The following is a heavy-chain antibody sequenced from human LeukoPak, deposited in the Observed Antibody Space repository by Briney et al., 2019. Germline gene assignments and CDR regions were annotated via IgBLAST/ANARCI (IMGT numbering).Heavy chain of an antibody. V-gene: IGHV1-69*13. CDR1: GGTFSSYA. CDR3: GRDDLNWNSRGVDY. D-gene: IGHD1-1*01. CDR2: IIPIFGTA. Sequence: SVKVSCKASGGTFSSYAISWVRQAPGQGLEWMGGIIPIFGTANYAQKFQGRVTITADESTSTAYMELSSLRSEDTAVYYCGRDDLNWNSRGVDYWGQGTLVTVSS. J-gene: IGHJ4*02.